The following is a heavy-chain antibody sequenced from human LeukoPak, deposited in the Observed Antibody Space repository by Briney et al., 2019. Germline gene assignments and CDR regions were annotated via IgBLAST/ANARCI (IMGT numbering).Heavy chain of an antibody. CDR1: GFTFSGHS. J-gene: IGHJ3*02. Sequence: GGSLRLSCAASGFTFSGHSMNWVRQAPGKGLEWVSSISSSSNYIYYADSVKGRFTISRDNAKNSLYLQMNSLRAEDTAVYYCAPSRSYYDSSGNDAFDIWGQGTMVTVSS. V-gene: IGHV3-21*04. D-gene: IGHD3-22*01. CDR3: APSRSYYDSSGNDAFDI. CDR2: ISSSSNYI.